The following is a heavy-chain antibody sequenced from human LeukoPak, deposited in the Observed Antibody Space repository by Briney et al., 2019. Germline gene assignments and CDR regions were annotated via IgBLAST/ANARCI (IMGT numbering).Heavy chain of an antibody. J-gene: IGHJ4*02. CDR1: GGSISSSSYY. CDR2: IYYSGST. V-gene: IGHV4-39*07. D-gene: IGHD3-22*01. Sequence: PSETLSLTCTVSGGSISSSSYYWGWIRQPPGKGLEWIGSIYYSGSTYYNPSLKSRVTISVDTSKNQFSLKLSSVTAAATAVDHWGPFSIIVGVMGEPPPRSGTIDYWGQGTLVTVSS. CDR3: GPFSIIVGVMGEPPPRSGTIDY.